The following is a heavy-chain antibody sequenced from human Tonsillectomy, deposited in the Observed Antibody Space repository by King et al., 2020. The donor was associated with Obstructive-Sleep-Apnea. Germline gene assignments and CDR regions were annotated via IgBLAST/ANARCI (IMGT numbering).Heavy chain of an antibody. CDR3: ARGRDIVVMVYDEPACFDS. CDR1: GASISSSSYY. V-gene: IGHV4-39*06. D-gene: IGHD2-8*01. CDR2: IYYSGST. J-gene: IGHJ4*02. Sequence: RLQLQESGPGLVKPSETLSLSCTVSGASISSSSYYWGWIRQPPGKGLEWIGSIYYSGSTHYNPSLKSRVTISVDTSKNQFSLKLSSVTAADTAVYYCARGRDIVVMVYDEPACFDSWGQGTLVTVSS.